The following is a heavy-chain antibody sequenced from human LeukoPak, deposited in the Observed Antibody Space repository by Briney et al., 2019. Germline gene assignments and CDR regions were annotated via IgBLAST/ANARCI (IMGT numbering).Heavy chain of an antibody. CDR1: GFTVSSNY. V-gene: IGHV3-66*01. CDR2: IFSGGTT. CDR3: GYVGPPTGY. Sequence: GGSLRLSCAASGFTVSSNYMSWVRQAPGMGLEWVSVIFSGGTTYYADSVKGRFTISRDNSKNTLYLQVNSLRAEDTAVYYCGYVGPPTGYWGQGTLVTVSS. J-gene: IGHJ1*01. D-gene: IGHD3-9*01.